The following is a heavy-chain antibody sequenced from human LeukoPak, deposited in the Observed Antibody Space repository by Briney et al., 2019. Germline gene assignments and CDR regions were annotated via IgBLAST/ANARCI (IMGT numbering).Heavy chain of an antibody. Sequence: GGSLRLSCAASGFAFSGAWMSWVRQAPGRGLEWVGRIKSKRDGETTEYAAPAQGRFIISRDDSSDTLYLQLNALKTEDTAVYYCTREWYGELPYWGQGTLVTVSS. D-gene: IGHD3-10*01. V-gene: IGHV3-15*01. J-gene: IGHJ4*02. CDR3: TREWYGELPY. CDR2: IKSKRDGETT. CDR1: GFAFSGAW.